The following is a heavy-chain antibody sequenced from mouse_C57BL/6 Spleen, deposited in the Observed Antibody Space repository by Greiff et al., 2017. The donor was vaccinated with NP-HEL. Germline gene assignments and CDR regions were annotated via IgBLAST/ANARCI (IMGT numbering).Heavy chain of an antibody. Sequence: EVQLQQSVAELVRPGASVKLSCTASGFNINNTYMHWVKQRPEQGLEWIGRIDPANGNTKYAPKFQGKATITADKSSNTAYLQLSSLTSEDTAIYYCARDYYLNPWYFYGWGTATTVTVAS. V-gene: IGHV14-3*01. D-gene: IGHD2-1*01. J-gene: IGHJ1*03. CDR1: GFNINNTY. CDR3: ARDYYLNPWYFYG. CDR2: IDPANGNT.